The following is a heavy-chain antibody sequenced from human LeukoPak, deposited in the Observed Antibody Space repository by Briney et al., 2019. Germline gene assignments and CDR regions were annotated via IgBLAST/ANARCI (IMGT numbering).Heavy chain of an antibody. CDR3: ARDLTTIAAAGYYFDY. CDR2: ISSSSSTI. J-gene: IGHJ4*02. D-gene: IGHD6-13*01. Sequence: ETLSLTCTVSGGSISSSSYYWGWVRQAPGKGLEWVSYISSSSSTIYYADSVKGRFTISRDNAKNSLYLQMNSLRAEDTAVYYCARDLTTIAAAGYYFDYWGQGTLVTVSS. CDR1: GGSISSSSYY. V-gene: IGHV3-48*04.